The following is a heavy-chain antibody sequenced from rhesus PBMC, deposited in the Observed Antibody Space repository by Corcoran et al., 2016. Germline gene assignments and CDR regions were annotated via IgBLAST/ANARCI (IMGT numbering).Heavy chain of an antibody. Sequence: EVQLVQSGAEVKKPGASVKISCKASGYTFTDYFLHWVRQAPGKGLEWMRQVYPEEGGAIHAKKFQDRVTNTADTSTDTAYMELSSLRSGDTAVYYCATGTWNNGYYFDYWGQGVLVTVSS. CDR2: VYPEEGGA. J-gene: IGHJ4*01. D-gene: IGHD1-20*01. CDR1: GYTFTDYF. CDR3: ATGTWNNGYYFDY. V-gene: IGHV1-111*02.